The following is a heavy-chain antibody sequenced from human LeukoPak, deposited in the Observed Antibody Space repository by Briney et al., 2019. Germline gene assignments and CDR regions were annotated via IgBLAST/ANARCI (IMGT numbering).Heavy chain of an antibody. CDR1: GGSISSYY. CDR2: IYYSGST. CDR3: ARTHEYCSSTSCYGWFDP. Sequence: PETLSLTCTVSGGSISSYYWSWIRQPPGKGLEWIGYIYYSGSTNYNPSLKSRVTISVDTSKNQFSLKLSSVTAADTAVYYCARTHEYCSSTSCYGWFDPWGQGTLVTVSS. V-gene: IGHV4-59*01. D-gene: IGHD2-2*01. J-gene: IGHJ5*02.